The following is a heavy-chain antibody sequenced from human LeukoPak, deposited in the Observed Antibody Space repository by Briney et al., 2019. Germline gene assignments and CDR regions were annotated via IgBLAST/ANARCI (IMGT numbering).Heavy chain of an antibody. CDR1: GFTFSSYW. J-gene: IGHJ4*02. Sequence: PGGSLRLSCAASGFTFSSYWMSWVRQAPGKGLEWVANIKKDGSEKYYEDSVKGRFTISRDNAKTSLYLQMNSLRAEDTAVYYCARDLSGVAGYTYGRGIDYWGQGTLVTVSS. CDR2: IKKDGSEK. CDR3: ARDLSGVAGYTYGRGIDY. D-gene: IGHD5-18*01. V-gene: IGHV3-7*01.